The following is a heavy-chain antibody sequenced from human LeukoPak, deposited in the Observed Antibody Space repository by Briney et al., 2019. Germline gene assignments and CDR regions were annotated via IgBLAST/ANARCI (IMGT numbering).Heavy chain of an antibody. V-gene: IGHV1-46*01. CDR3: ARGPTMAAAGADYFQH. Sequence: ASVKVSCKASGYTFTSYYMHWVRQAPGQGLEWMGIINPSGGSTSYAQKFQGRVTMTRDTSTSTVYMELSSLRSEDTAVYYCARGPTMAAAGADYFQHWGQGTLVTVSS. CDR1: GYTFTSYY. CDR2: INPSGGST. D-gene: IGHD6-13*01. J-gene: IGHJ1*01.